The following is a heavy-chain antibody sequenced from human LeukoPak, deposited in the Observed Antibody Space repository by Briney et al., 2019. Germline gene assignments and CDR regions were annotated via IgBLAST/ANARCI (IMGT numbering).Heavy chain of an antibody. Sequence: GGSLRLSCAASGFTVSSSYMTWVRQAPGKGLEWVSTISGSGGSTYYADSVKGRFTISRDNSKNTLYLQMNSLRAEDTAVYYCATAPSGSYFDYWGQGTLVTVSS. J-gene: IGHJ4*02. CDR1: GFTVSSSY. CDR3: ATAPSGSYFDY. CDR2: ISGSGGST. V-gene: IGHV3-23*01. D-gene: IGHD1-26*01.